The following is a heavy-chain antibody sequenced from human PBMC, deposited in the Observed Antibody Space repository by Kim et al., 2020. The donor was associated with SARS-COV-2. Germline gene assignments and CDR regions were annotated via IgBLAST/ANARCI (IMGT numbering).Heavy chain of an antibody. V-gene: IGHV3-33*01. CDR3: ATHRGATSGSYMDY. D-gene: IGHD1-26*01. Sequence: ADAVKGRFTISRDNSKNVLYLQMSNLGADDTAIYYCATHRGATSGSYMDYWGQGALVSVSS. J-gene: IGHJ4*02.